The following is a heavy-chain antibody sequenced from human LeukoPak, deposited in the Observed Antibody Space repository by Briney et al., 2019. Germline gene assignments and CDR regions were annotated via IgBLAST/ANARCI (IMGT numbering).Heavy chain of an antibody. V-gene: IGHV3-30-3*01. D-gene: IGHD3-22*01. CDR1: GFTFSSYA. CDR3: ARNDYDSSGYYFDY. CDR2: ISYDGSNK. J-gene: IGHJ4*02. Sequence: GRSLRLSCAASGFTFSSYAMHWVRQAPGKGLEWVAVISYDGSNKYYADSVKGRFTISRDNSKNTLYLQMNSLGAEDTAVYYCARNDYDSSGYYFDYWGQGTLVTVSS.